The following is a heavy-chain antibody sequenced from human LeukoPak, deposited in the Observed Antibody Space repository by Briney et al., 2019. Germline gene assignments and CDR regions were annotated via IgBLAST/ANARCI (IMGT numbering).Heavy chain of an antibody. CDR3: AKPKRWLQLGHAFDI. Sequence: PGGSLRLSCAASGFTFSRYAISWVRQAPGKGLEWVSDITGDGSNKYYADSVKGRFTISRDNSKNTLYLQMNSLRAEDTAVYYCAKPKRWLQLGHAFDIWGQGTMVTVSS. CDR2: ITGDGSNK. V-gene: IGHV3-23*01. CDR1: GFTFSRYA. J-gene: IGHJ3*02. D-gene: IGHD5-24*01.